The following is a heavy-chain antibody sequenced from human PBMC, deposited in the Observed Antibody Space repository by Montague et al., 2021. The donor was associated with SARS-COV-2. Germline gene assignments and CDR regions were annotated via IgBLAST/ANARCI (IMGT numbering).Heavy chain of an antibody. Sequence: PALVKTTQTLTLTCTFSGFSLSTSGMRASWIRQPPGKALEWLARIDWDDYKFYSTSLKTRLTISKDTSKNQVVLTMTNMYPVDTATYYCARSYYDILTAYYTPFDYWGQGTLVTVSS. D-gene: IGHD3-9*01. CDR1: GFSLSTSGMR. CDR3: ARSYYDILTAYYTPFDY. J-gene: IGHJ4*02. V-gene: IGHV2-70*04. CDR2: IDWDDYK.